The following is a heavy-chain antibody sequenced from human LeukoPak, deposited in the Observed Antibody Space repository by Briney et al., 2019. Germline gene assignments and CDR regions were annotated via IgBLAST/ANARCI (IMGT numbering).Heavy chain of an antibody. J-gene: IGHJ2*01. CDR1: GFTFSSYG. Sequence: PGGSLRLSCAAPGFTFSSYGMHWVRQAPGKGLEWVAVIWYDGSNKYYADSVKGRFTISRDNSKNTLYLQMNSLRAEDTAVYYCARDYLDWYFDLWGRGTLVTVSS. CDR3: ARDYLDWYFDL. CDR2: IWYDGSNK. V-gene: IGHV3-33*01.